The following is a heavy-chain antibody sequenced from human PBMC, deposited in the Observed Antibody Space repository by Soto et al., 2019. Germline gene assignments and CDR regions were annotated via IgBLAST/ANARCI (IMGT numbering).Heavy chain of an antibody. CDR1: GFTFDDYA. D-gene: IGHD1-26*01. J-gene: IGHJ6*03. Sequence: SLRLSCAASGFTFDDYAMHWVRQAPGKGLEWVSGISWNSGSIAYAGSVEGRFTISRDNAKNSLYLQMQSLRAEDTALYYCVKDISYGTNYYFHYMDVWGKGTTVTVSS. CDR3: VKDISYGTNYYFHYMDV. V-gene: IGHV3-9*01. CDR2: ISWNSGSI.